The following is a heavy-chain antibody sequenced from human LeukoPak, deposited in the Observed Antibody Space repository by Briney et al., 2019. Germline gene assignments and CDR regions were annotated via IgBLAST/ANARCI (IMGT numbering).Heavy chain of an antibody. CDR3: ARRYSSSPFNYFDP. CDR1: GGSISSGGYY. D-gene: IGHD6-6*01. Sequence: SQTLSLTCTVSGGSISSGGYYWSWIRQHPGKGLEWIAYIYYSGTPYYNPSLKSRLTISIDTSKNQFSLKLSSVTAADTAVYYCARRYSSSPFNYFDPWGQGTLVTVSS. CDR2: IYYSGTP. J-gene: IGHJ5*02. V-gene: IGHV4-31*03.